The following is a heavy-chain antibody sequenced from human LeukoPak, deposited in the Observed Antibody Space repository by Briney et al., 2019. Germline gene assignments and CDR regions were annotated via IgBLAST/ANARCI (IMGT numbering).Heavy chain of an antibody. V-gene: IGHV4-34*01. D-gene: IGHD2-15*01. CDR3: ARGDCSGGSCYSRWFDH. J-gene: IGHJ5*02. CDR2: INHSGST. CDR1: GGSFSGYY. Sequence: SETLSLTCAVYGGSFSGYYWSWIRQPPGKGLEWIGEINHSGSTNYNPSLKSRVTISVEPSKNQFSLKMSSVTAADTAVYYCARGDCSGGSCYSRWFDHWGQGTLVTVSS.